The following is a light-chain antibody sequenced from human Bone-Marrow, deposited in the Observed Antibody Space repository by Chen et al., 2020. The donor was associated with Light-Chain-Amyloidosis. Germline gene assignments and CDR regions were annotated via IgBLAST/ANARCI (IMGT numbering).Light chain of an antibody. Sequence: QSALTHPASVSGSPGQSITISSTGTSSDVGGDNHVSWYQQHPDKAPKLMIYEVTNRPSWVPDRFSGSNSDNTASLTISGLQTEDEADYFCSSYTITNTLVFGSGTRVTVL. CDR3: SSYTITNTLV. CDR1: SSDVGGDNH. CDR2: EVT. V-gene: IGLV2-14*01. J-gene: IGLJ1*01.